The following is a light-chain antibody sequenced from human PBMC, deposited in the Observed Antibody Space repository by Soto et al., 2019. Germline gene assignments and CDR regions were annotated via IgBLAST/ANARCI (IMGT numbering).Light chain of an antibody. V-gene: IGKV3-15*01. CDR2: GAS. Sequence: EMVMTQSPATLSVSPGGRVTLSCRASQSVSSNLAWYQRKPGQAPRLLIYGASTRATGVPDRFSGSGSGTDFTLTINRLEPEDFAVYYCQRYGGFGQGTKVDIK. J-gene: IGKJ1*01. CDR1: QSVSSN. CDR3: QRYGG.